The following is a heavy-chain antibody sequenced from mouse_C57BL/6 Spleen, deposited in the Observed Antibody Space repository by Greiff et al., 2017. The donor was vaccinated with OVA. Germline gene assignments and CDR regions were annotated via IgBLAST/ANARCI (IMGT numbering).Heavy chain of an antibody. J-gene: IGHJ3*01. CDR3: ARDDYGFAY. D-gene: IGHD2-4*01. V-gene: IGHV1-61*01. CDR1: GYTFTSYW. CDR2: IYPSDSET. Sequence: ESGAELVRPGSSVKLSCKASGYTFTSYWMDWVKQRPGQGLEWIGNIYPSDSETHYNQKFKDKATLTVDKSSSTAYMQLSSLTSEDSAVYYCARDDYGFAYWGQGTLVTVSA.